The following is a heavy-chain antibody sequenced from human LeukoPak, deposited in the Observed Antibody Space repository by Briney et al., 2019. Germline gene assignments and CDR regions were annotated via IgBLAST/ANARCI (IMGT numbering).Heavy chain of an antibody. CDR1: GGSFSGYY. V-gene: IGHV4-34*01. D-gene: IGHD3-22*01. Sequence: SETLSLTCAVYGGSFSGYYWSWIRQPPGKGLEWIGEINHSGSTNYNPSLKSRVTISVDTSKNQFSLKLSSVTAADTAVYYCARVGPPYYYDSSGYYYRNYFDYWGQGTLVTVSS. J-gene: IGHJ4*02. CDR2: INHSGST. CDR3: ARVGPPYYYDSSGYYYRNYFDY.